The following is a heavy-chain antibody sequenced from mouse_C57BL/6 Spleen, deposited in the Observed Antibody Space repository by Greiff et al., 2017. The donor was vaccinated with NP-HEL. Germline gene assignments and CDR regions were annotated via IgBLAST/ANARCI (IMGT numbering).Heavy chain of an antibody. J-gene: IGHJ4*01. Sequence: QVQLKESGPGLVQPSQSLSITCTVSGFSLTSYGVHWVRPSPGKGLEWLGVIWSGGSTDYNAAFISRLSISKDNSKSQVCFKMNSLQADDTAIYYCARDYYGSSYAMDYWGQGTSVTVSS. V-gene: IGHV2-2*01. CDR3: ARDYYGSSYAMDY. D-gene: IGHD1-1*01. CDR1: GFSLTSYG. CDR2: IWSGGST.